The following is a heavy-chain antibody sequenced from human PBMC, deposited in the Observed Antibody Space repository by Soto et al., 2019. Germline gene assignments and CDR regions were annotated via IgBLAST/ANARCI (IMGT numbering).Heavy chain of an antibody. J-gene: IGHJ4*02. CDR3: ARCDCSGGSCYPTYCDS. Sequence: QVQLQESGPGLVKPSETLSLTCTVSGGSISSYYWSWIRQPPGKGLEWIGYIYYSGSTNYNPSLQSRVTISVDTSTNKFSLKLRSVTAADTAAYYCARCDCSGGSCYPTYCDSLGQGTLVTVSS. D-gene: IGHD2-15*01. CDR1: GGSISSYY. V-gene: IGHV4-59*01. CDR2: IYYSGST.